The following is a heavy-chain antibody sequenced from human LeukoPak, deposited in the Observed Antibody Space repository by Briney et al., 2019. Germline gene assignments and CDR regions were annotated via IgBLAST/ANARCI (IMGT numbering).Heavy chain of an antibody. D-gene: IGHD3-16*01. Sequence: ASVKVSCKASGYTFTVYYMHWVRQAPGQGLEWMGWINPNSGGTNYAQKFQGRVTMTTDTSTSTAYMELRRLRSEDTAVYYCARDNDSRDPPHFDYWGQGTLVTVSS. CDR3: ARDNDSRDPPHFDY. J-gene: IGHJ4*02. CDR1: GYTFTVYY. V-gene: IGHV1-2*02. CDR2: INPNSGGT.